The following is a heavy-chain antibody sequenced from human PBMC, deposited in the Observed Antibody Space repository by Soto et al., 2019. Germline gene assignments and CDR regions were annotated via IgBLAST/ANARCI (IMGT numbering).Heavy chain of an antibody. Sequence: EVQVLESGGGLVQPGGSLRLSCAATGFTFSDFAMSWVRQAPGKGLEWVSRIYGGGNGPHYADSVKGRVTISRDNSKNTLYLQMNSLRAEDTAVYYCAEMEGMDPWGDSFDYWGQGTLVTVSS. CDR2: IYGGGNGP. CDR3: AEMEGMDPWGDSFDY. CDR1: GFTFSDFA. D-gene: IGHD3-16*01. V-gene: IGHV3-23*01. J-gene: IGHJ4*02.